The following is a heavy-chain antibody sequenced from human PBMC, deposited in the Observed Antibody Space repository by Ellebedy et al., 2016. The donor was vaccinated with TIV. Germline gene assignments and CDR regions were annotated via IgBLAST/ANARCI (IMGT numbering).Heavy chain of an antibody. V-gene: IGHV3-30*04. D-gene: IGHD4-17*01. J-gene: IGHJ4*02. Sequence: GESLKISCAASGFTFSSYAMHWVRQAPGKGLEWVAVISYDGSNKYYADSVKGRFTISRDNSKNTLYLQMNSLRAEDTAVYYCARDYGLYFDYWGQGTLVTVSS. CDR3: ARDYGLYFDY. CDR2: ISYDGSNK. CDR1: GFTFSSYA.